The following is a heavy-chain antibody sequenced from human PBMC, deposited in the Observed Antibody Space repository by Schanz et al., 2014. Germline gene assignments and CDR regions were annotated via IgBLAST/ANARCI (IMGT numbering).Heavy chain of an antibody. D-gene: IGHD6-13*01. CDR2: IYQSGTT. V-gene: IGHV4-39*01. J-gene: IGHJ4*02. CDR3: ARPGGSSWSFAY. CDR1: DGSISSSSYY. Sequence: QVQLQESGPGLVKPSENLSLTCTVSDGSISSSSYYWGWIRQPPGKGLEWIGSIYQSGTTYYSPSQKGRVTIPVDSSKNKYPLNFVSGTAADTAVYYCARPGGSSWSFAYWGLGRLVIVSS.